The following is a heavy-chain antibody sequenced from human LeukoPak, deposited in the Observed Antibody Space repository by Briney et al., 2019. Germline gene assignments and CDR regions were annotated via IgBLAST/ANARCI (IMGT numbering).Heavy chain of an antibody. CDR2: IYSGGST. CDR3: ARDCTTSTSCYEDY. Sequence: GGSLRLSCAASGFTVSNTYMNWVRRAPGKGLEGVSIIYSGGSTYYADSVKGRFTISRDNSENTLYLQMNSLRAEDTAVYYCARDCTTSTSCYEDYWGQGTLVTVSS. CDR1: GFTVSNTY. D-gene: IGHD2-2*01. V-gene: IGHV3-66*01. J-gene: IGHJ4*02.